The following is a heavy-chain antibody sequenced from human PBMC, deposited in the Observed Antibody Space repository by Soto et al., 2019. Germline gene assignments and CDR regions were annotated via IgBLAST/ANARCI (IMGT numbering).Heavy chain of an antibody. D-gene: IGHD2-21*02. V-gene: IGHV1-69*01. CDR1: GDTFSRYT. CDR3: TRGRKMTWFYGMDV. J-gene: IGHJ6*02. Sequence: QVRLVQSGAAVKKPGSSVTVSCKTSGDTFSRYTINWVRQAPGQGLEWMGGIIPSFAAAKYAQKFQDRVNITADESTSISYMVLRSLRSDDTAVYYCTRGRKMTWFYGMDVWGQGTTVTVSS. CDR2: IIPSFAAA.